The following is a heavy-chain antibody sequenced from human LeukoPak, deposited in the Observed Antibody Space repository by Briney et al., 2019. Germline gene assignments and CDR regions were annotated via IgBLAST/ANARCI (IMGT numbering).Heavy chain of an antibody. J-gene: IGHJ4*02. CDR3: ARDWRGSYFPDF. D-gene: IGHD1-26*01. Sequence: SVKVSCKASGGTFSSYAISWVRQAPGQGLEWMGGIIPIFGTANYAQKFQGRVTITADESTSTAYMELSSLRSEDTAVYYCARDWRGSYFPDFWGQGTLVTVSS. V-gene: IGHV1-69*13. CDR1: GGTFSSYA. CDR2: IIPIFGTA.